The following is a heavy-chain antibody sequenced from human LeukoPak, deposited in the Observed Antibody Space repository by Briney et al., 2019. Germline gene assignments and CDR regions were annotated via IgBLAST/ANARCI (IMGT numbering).Heavy chain of an antibody. CDR3: ARDLPWTY. Sequence: SQTLPLTCTVSGCSISRGDHDWRWLRQPPGKGLEWIGYIYYSGSTNYNPSLKSRVTISVDTSKNQFSLKLSSVTAADTAVYYCARDLPWTYWGQGTLVTVSS. D-gene: IGHD3/OR15-3a*01. J-gene: IGHJ4*02. CDR2: IYYSGST. V-gene: IGHV4-61*08. CDR1: GCSISRGDHD.